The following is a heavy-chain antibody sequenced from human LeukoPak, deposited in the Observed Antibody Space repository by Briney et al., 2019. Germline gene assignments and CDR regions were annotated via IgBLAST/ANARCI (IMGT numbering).Heavy chain of an antibody. CDR1: GYSFTSYW. CDR2: IYPGDSDT. CDR3: AMSSSELGRQFDY. J-gene: IGHJ4*02. Sequence: GESLKISCKGSGYSFTSYWIGWVRQMPGKGLEWMGIIYPGDSDTRYSPSFQGQVTISADKSISTAYLQWSSLKASDTAMYYCAMSSSELGRQFDYWGQGTLVTVSS. V-gene: IGHV5-51*01. D-gene: IGHD7-27*01.